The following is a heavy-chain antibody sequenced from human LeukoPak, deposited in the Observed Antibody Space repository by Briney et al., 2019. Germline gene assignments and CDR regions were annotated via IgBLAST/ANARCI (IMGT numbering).Heavy chain of an antibody. Sequence: SETLSLTCTVSGGSISSGDYYWSWIRQPPGKGLEWIGEINHSGSTNYNPSLKSRVTISVDTSKNQFSLKLSSVTAADTAVYYCARGTNRRYCSSTSCYSSAPLRFDYWGQGTLVTVSS. V-gene: IGHV4-39*07. J-gene: IGHJ4*02. CDR3: ARGTNRRYCSSTSCYSSAPLRFDY. CDR1: GGSISSGDYY. CDR2: INHSGST. D-gene: IGHD2-2*02.